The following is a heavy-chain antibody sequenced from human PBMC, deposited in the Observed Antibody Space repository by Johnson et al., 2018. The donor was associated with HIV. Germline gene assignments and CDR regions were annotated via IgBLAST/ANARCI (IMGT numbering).Heavy chain of an antibody. V-gene: IGHV3-66*03. J-gene: IGHJ3*02. CDR1: GFTVSSNY. Sequence: VQLVESGGGLIQPGGSLRLSCAASGFTVSSNYMSWVRQAPGKGLEWVSVIYSGGSTYYADSVKGRFTISRDNSKKTLYLQMNSLRAEDTAVYYCARMTVTSPGFFDIWGQGTMVTVSS. D-gene: IGHD4-17*01. CDR2: IYSGGST. CDR3: ARMTVTSPGFFDI.